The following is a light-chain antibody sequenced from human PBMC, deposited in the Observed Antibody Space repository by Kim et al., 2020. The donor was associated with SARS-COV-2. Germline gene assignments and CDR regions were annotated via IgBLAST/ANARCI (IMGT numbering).Light chain of an antibody. Sequence: QSALTQPASVSGSPGQLITISCTGTSGYVGGYDYVSWYQQYPGKAPNLMIYDVTKRPSGVSYRFSGSKSGNTASLTISGLQAEDEADYYCGSFTGSGTLVFGGGTQRTVL. CDR2: DVT. V-gene: IGLV2-14*03. J-gene: IGLJ2*01. CDR3: GSFTGSGTLV. CDR1: SGYVGGYDY.